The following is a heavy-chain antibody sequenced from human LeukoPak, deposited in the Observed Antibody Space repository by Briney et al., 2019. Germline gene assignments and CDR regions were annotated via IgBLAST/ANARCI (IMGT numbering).Heavy chain of an antibody. D-gene: IGHD2-2*01. CDR1: GGSFSGYY. CDR3: ARQANCSSTSCYDRYYYYYGMDV. Sequence: SETLSLTCAVYGGSFSGYYWSWIRQPPGKGLEWIGEINHSGSTNYNPSLKSRVTISVDTSKNQFSLKLSSATAADTAVYYCARQANCSSTSCYDRYYYYYGMDVWGQGTTVTVSS. V-gene: IGHV4-34*01. J-gene: IGHJ6*02. CDR2: INHSGST.